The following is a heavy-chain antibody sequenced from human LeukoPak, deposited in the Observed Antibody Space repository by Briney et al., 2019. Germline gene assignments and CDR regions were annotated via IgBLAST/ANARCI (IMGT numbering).Heavy chain of an antibody. CDR2: INQDGSAQ. CDR1: GFSFSGYW. Sequence: GGSLRLSCTASGFSFSGYWMSWVRQAPGKGLEWVANINQDGSAQYYVDSVKGQFTISRDNAKNSLYLQMNSLRVEDTAVYYCARDSESWTETGPRFDYWGQGTLVTVSS. V-gene: IGHV3-7*01. J-gene: IGHJ4*02. D-gene: IGHD3-9*01. CDR3: ARDSESWTETGPRFDY.